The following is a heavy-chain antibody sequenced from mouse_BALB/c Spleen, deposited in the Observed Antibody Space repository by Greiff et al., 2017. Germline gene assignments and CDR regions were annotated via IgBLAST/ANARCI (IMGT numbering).Heavy chain of an antibody. CDR2: ISRGGST. V-gene: IGHV5-6-5*01. Sequence: EVKLMESGGGLVKPGGSLKLSCAASGFTFSSYAMSWVRQTPEKRLEWVASISRGGSTYYPDSVKGRFTIPRDNARNILYLQMSSRRSEDTAMDYFARWANYEYRGFAYWGQGTLVTVSA. J-gene: IGHJ3*01. D-gene: IGHD2-4*01. CDR3: ARWANYEYRGFAY. CDR1: GFTFSSYA.